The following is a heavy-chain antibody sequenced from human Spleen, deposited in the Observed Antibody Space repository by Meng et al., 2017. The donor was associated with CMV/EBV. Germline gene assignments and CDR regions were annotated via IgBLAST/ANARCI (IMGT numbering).Heavy chain of an antibody. CDR1: GFTFSSYS. V-gene: IGHV3-21*01. D-gene: IGHD2-8*02. CDR2: ISSSSSYI. J-gene: IGHJ6*02. CDR3: ARDRGSTGFSAFGMDV. Sequence: GESLKISCAASGFTFSSYSMNWVRQAPGKGLEWVSSISSSSSYIYYADSVKGRFTISRDNAKNSLYLQMNSLRAEDTAVYYCARDRGSTGFSAFGMDVWGQGTTVTVSS.